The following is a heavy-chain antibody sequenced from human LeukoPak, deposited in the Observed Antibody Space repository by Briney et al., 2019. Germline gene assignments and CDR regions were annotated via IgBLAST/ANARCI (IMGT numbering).Heavy chain of an antibody. CDR3: ARGAYCSSTSCFHYFDY. V-gene: IGHV3-23*01. J-gene: IGHJ4*02. Sequence: GGSLRLSCAASGFTFSSYAMSWVRQAPGKGLEWVSAISGSGGSTYYSDSVKGRFTISRDNSKNTLYLQMNSLRAEDTAVYYCARGAYCSSTSCFHYFDYWGQGTLVTVSS. CDR1: GFTFSSYA. D-gene: IGHD2-2*01. CDR2: ISGSGGST.